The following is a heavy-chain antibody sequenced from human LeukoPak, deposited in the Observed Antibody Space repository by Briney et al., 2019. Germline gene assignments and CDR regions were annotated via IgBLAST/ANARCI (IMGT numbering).Heavy chain of an antibody. CDR3: AKRPSDYGDYVSYFDY. CDR2: ISDDRRRK. D-gene: IGHD4-17*01. J-gene: IGHJ4*02. Sequence: PGGSLRLSCAASGFSFISYGMHWVRQAPGKGLEWVGVISDDRRRKDYADSVKGRFTISRDNSKDTLYLQMNSLRAEDTAVYYCAKRPSDYGDYVSYFDYWGQGTLVTVSS. CDR1: GFSFISYG. V-gene: IGHV3-30*18.